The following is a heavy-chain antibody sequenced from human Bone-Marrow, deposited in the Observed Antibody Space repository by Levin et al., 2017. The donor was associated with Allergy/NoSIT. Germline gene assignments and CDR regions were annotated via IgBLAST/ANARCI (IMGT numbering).Heavy chain of an antibody. CDR3: ARHAITPTHFDY. CDR2: ISGTGRNT. J-gene: IGHJ4*02. V-gene: IGHV3-23*01. CDR1: GFTFNDYA. D-gene: IGHD4-23*01. Sequence: GESLKISCAVSGFTFNDYALTWVRQAPGKGLEWVSSISGTGRNTFYADSVKGRFTISRDTSKNTLYLQMNSLTVDDTAVYYCARHAITPTHFDYWGQGTLVTVSA.